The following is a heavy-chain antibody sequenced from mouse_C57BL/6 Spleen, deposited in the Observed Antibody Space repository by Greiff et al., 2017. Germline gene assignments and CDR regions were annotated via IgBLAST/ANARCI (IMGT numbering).Heavy chain of an antibody. CDR3: AREDGYWFAY. Sequence: EVMLVESGGGLVKPGGSLKLSCAASGFNFSSYAMSWVRQTPEKRLEWVATISDGGSYTYYPDNVKGRFTISRDNAKNNLYLQMSHLKSEDTAMYYCAREDGYWFAYWGQGTLVTVSA. CDR2: ISDGGSYT. D-gene: IGHD2-3*01. V-gene: IGHV5-4*01. CDR1: GFNFSSYA. J-gene: IGHJ3*01.